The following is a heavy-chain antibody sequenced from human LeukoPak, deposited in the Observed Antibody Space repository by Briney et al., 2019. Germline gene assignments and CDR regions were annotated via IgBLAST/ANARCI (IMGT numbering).Heavy chain of an antibody. V-gene: IGHV1-2*02. J-gene: IGHJ5*02. D-gene: IGHD1-26*01. CDR3: ANQEGIGAPGAWFDS. CDR1: GNSFTGYY. CDR2: MSPDSDGT. Sequence: ASVKVSCKASGNSFTGYYVHWVRQAPGQGLEWMGWMSPDSDGTNFAQNFQGRVSTTRDTSIRTVYLELRSLRADDTAVYYCANQEGIGAPGAWFDSWGQGTLVTVSS.